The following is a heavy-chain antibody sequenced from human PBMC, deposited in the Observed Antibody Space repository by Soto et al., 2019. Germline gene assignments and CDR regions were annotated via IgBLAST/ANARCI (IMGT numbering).Heavy chain of an antibody. CDR2: IIPIFGTA. CDR1: GGTFSSYA. D-gene: IGHD2-21*01. V-gene: IGHV1-69*13. J-gene: IGHJ6*02. Sequence: AASVKVSCKASGGTFSSYAISWVRQAPGQGLEWMGGIIPIFGTANYAQKFQGRVTITADESTSTAYMELSSLRSEDTAVYYCATNRLLTDHSEYYSYGMDVWGQGTMVTVSS. CDR3: ATNRLLTDHSEYYSYGMDV.